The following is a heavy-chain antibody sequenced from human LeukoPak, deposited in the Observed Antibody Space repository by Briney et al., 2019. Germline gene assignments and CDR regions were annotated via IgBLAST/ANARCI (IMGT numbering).Heavy chain of an antibody. CDR3: AKDPIWGSWNDVGDLNY. Sequence: PGGSLRLSCAASGLTFSSYTISWVRQPPGKGLEWVAAIRGSGGRAYYADSVRGRFTISRDNSKNTLYLQMNSLRAEDTAVYYCAKDPIWGSWNDVGDLNYWGQGTLVTVSS. J-gene: IGHJ4*02. V-gene: IGHV3-23*01. CDR1: GLTFSSYT. CDR2: IRGSGGRA. D-gene: IGHD1-1*01.